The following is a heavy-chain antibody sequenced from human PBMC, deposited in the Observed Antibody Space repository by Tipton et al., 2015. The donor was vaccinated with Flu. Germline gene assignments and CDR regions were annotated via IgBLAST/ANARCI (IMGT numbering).Heavy chain of an antibody. J-gene: IGHJ4*02. V-gene: IGHV3-11*04. CDR3: ARKVPAAMGY. Sequence: LSLTCAVSGVSISSGGYYWSWVRQAPGKGLEWVSYISSSGSTIYYADSVKGRFTISRDNPKNSLYLQMNSLRGEDTGVYYCARKVPAAMGYWGQGTLVTVSS. D-gene: IGHD2-2*01. CDR1: GVSISSGGYY. CDR2: ISSSGSTI.